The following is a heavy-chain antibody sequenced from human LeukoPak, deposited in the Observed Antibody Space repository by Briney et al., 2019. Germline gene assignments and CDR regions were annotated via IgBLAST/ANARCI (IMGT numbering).Heavy chain of an antibody. CDR1: GYTFTGYY. J-gene: IGHJ5*02. D-gene: IGHD3-3*01. CDR2: INPNSGGT. V-gene: IGHV1-2*02. CDR3: AGLDYDFWSGYHSEDWFDP. Sequence: ASVKVSCKASGYTFTGYYMHWVRQAPGQGLEWMGWINPNSGGTNYAQKFQGRGTTTRDTSISTAYMELTRLRSDDTAVYYCAGLDYDFWSGYHSEDWFDPWGQGTLVIVSS.